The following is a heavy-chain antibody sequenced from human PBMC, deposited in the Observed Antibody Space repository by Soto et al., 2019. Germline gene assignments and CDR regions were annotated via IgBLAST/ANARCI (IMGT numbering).Heavy chain of an antibody. J-gene: IGHJ6*02. CDR1: GYSFTSYW. CDR3: ARLVVVAATSLDYYYGMDV. V-gene: IGHV5-10-1*01. D-gene: IGHD2-15*01. Sequence: GESLKISCKGPGYSFTSYWISWVRQMPGKGLEWMGRIDPSDSYTNYSPSFQGHVTISADKSISTAYLQWSSLKASDTAMYYCARLVVVAATSLDYYYGMDVWGQGTTVTVSS. CDR2: IDPSDSYT.